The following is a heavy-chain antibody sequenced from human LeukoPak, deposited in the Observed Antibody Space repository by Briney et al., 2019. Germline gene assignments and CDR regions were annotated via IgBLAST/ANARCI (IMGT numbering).Heavy chain of an antibody. Sequence: AETLSLTCIVSGDSINSYYWNWIRQPPGKGLEWIGYVFYSGNTNYNPSLESRVTISVDTSKNQFSLRLTSVTAADTAVYFCARATPWLLPGYWGQGTLVTVSS. CDR1: GDSINSYY. D-gene: IGHD3-22*01. V-gene: IGHV4-59*01. CDR3: ARATPWLLPGY. J-gene: IGHJ4*02. CDR2: VFYSGNT.